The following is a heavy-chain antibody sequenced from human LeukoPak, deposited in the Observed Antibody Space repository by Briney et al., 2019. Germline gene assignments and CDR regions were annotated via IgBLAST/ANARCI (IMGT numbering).Heavy chain of an antibody. Sequence: GSLRLSCAASGFTFNSYAMTWVRQAPGKGLEWIGEINHSGDTNYNPSLKSRVTISVDTSKNQFSLKLSSVTAADTAVYYCARGPDGSGWNVWGQGTTVTVSS. V-gene: IGHV4-34*01. CDR2: INHSGDT. J-gene: IGHJ6*02. D-gene: IGHD3-10*01. CDR1: GFTFNSYA. CDR3: ARGPDGSGWNV.